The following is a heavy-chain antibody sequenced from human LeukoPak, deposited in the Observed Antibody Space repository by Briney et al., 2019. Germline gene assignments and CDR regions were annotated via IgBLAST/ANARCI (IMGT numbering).Heavy chain of an antibody. CDR1: GYTFTSHY. V-gene: IGHV1-46*01. J-gene: IGHJ6*03. D-gene: IGHD3-22*01. CDR3: ARDRYYYDSSGYWGVGDYYYYMDV. Sequence: ASVKVSCKASGYTFTSHYMHWVRQAPGQGLEWMEIINPSGGSTSYAQKFQGRVTMTTDTSTSTAYMELRSLRSDDTAVYYCARDRYYYDSSGYWGVGDYYYYMDVWGKGTTVTIS. CDR2: INPSGGST.